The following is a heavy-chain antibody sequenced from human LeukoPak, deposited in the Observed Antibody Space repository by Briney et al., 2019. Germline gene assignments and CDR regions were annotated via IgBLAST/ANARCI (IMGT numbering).Heavy chain of an antibody. V-gene: IGHV1-18*01. Sequence: ASVKVSCKASGYTFTSYGISWVRQAPGQGLEWMGWISAYNGNTNYAQKLQGRVTMTTDTSTSTAYMELRSLRSDDTAVYYCARDPRDCSSTSCYTISGWFDPWGQGTLVTVSS. D-gene: IGHD2-2*02. CDR1: GYTFTSYG. J-gene: IGHJ5*02. CDR2: ISAYNGNT. CDR3: ARDPRDCSSTSCYTISGWFDP.